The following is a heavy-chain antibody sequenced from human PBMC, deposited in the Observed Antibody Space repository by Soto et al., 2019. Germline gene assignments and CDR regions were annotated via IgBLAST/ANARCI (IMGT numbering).Heavy chain of an antibody. CDR2: IYHSGST. Sequence: CAVSGYSISSGYYWGWIRQPPGKGLEWIGSIYHSGSTYYNPSLKSRVTISVDTSKNQFSLKLSSVTAADTAVYYCARAKEMATIISWFDPWGQGTLVTVSS. CDR1: GYSISSGYY. D-gene: IGHD5-12*01. J-gene: IGHJ5*02. V-gene: IGHV4-38-2*01. CDR3: ARAKEMATIISWFDP.